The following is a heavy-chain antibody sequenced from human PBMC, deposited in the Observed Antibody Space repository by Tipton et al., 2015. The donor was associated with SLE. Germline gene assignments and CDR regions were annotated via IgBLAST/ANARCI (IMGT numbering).Heavy chain of an antibody. Sequence: GLVKPSETLSLTCTVSGGPISSGGYYWSWIRQHPGKGLEWIGYIYYSGSTYYNPSLKSRVTISVDTSKNQFSLRVTSVTAADTAVYYCARLIVVLPDANGMDVWGQGTTVIVSS. CDR2: IYYSGST. J-gene: IGHJ6*02. V-gene: IGHV4-31*03. CDR1: GGPISSGGYY. CDR3: ARLIVVLPDANGMDV. D-gene: IGHD2-21*01.